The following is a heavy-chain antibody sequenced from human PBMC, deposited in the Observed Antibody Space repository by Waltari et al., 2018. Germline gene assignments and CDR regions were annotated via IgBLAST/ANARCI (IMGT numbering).Heavy chain of an antibody. D-gene: IGHD3-22*01. CDR3: ARARLNDYYDSSGYYIDWFDP. Sequence: QVQLVQSGAEVKKPGSSVKVSCKASGGTFSSYAISWVRPAPGQGREWMGGIIPIFGTANYAQKFQGRVTITADESTSTAYMELSSLRSEDTAVYYCARARLNDYYDSSGYYIDWFDPWGQGTLVTVSS. CDR2: IIPIFGTA. V-gene: IGHV1-69*01. J-gene: IGHJ5*02. CDR1: GGTFSSYA.